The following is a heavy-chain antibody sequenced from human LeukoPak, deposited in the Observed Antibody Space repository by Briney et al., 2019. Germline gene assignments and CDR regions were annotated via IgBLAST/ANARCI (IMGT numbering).Heavy chain of an antibody. V-gene: IGHV4-34*01. CDR1: GGSFSGYY. Sequence: SEALSLTCAVYGGSFSGYYWTWVRQPPGKGLEWIGEIKHSGSINYNPSLKSRVTISVDTSKNQFSLKLSSVTAADTAVYYCARHRRDGSPTQDWGQGILVTVSS. J-gene: IGHJ4*02. CDR2: IKHSGSI. CDR3: ARHRRDGSPTQD. D-gene: IGHD5-24*01.